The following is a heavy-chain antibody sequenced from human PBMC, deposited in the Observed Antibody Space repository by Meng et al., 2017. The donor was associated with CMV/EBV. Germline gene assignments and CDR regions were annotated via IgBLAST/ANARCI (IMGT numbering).Heavy chain of an antibody. V-gene: IGHV4-4*07. CDR2: IQVIGHT. D-gene: IGHD3-16*01. CDR3: AGSRPGGGACDY. Sequence: QVQKQESGPGLVKPSATLSFTCIVSGASIKNYNWNWVWQPAGQGLEWIGLIQVIGHTVYNPSLKSRVTVSLDASKSQFSLTLNSVTAADTATYYCAGSRPGGGACDYWGQGILVTVSS. J-gene: IGHJ4*02. CDR1: GASIKNYN.